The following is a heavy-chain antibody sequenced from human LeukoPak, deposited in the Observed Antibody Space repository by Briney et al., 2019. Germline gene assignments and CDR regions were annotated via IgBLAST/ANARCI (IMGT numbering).Heavy chain of an antibody. J-gene: IGHJ4*02. CDR1: GFTFSSYG. Sequence: GGTLRLSCAASGFTFSSYGMSWVRQAPGKGLEWVSSITSSNNYVYYADSVEGRFTISRDNAKNSLFLQMNSLRAEDTAVYYCARAFFSWTDNSGYTFYLDRWGQGTLVTVSS. CDR2: ITSSNNYV. V-gene: IGHV3-21*01. D-gene: IGHD3-22*01. CDR3: ARAFFSWTDNSGYTFYLDR.